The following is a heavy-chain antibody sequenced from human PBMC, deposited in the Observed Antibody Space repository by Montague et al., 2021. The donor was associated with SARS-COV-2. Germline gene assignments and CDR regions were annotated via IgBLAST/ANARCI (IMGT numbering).Heavy chain of an antibody. Sequence: SETLSLTCTVSGGSISSYYWSWIRQPPGKGLEWLGYIYYSGSTNYNPSLKSRVTISVDTSKNQFSLKLSSVTAADTAVYYCARVSDFWSGYYTAVGAFDLWGQGTLVTVSS. CDR2: IYYSGST. D-gene: IGHD3-3*01. CDR1: GGSISSYY. V-gene: IGHV4-59*01. J-gene: IGHJ3*01. CDR3: ARVSDFWSGYYTAVGAFDL.